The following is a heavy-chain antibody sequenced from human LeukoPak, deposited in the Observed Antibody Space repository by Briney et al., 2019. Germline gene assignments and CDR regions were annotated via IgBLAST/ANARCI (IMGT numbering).Heavy chain of an antibody. CDR1: GFTFSSYW. V-gene: IGHV3-7*01. CDR3: ARVHLGELSMGFDY. D-gene: IGHD3-16*02. Sequence: GGSLRLSCAASGFTFSSYWMSWVRQAPGKGLEWVANIKQDGSEKYYVDSVKGRFTISRDNAKSSLYLQMNSLRAEDTAVYYCARVHLGELSMGFDYWGQGTLVTVSS. J-gene: IGHJ4*02. CDR2: IKQDGSEK.